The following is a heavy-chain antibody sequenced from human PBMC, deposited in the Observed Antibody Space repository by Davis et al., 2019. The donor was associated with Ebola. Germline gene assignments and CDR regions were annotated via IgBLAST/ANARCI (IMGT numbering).Heavy chain of an antibody. CDR1: GFTFSSYA. CDR3: AKTGGSSGWYQFDS. Sequence: GESLKISCAASGFTFSSYAMSWVRQAPGKGLEWVGRIRSKANSYATAYVASVKGRSTISRDDSKNTAYLQMNSLRAEDTAVYYCAKTGGSSGWYQFDSWGQGTLVTVSS. V-gene: IGHV3-73*01. D-gene: IGHD6-19*01. J-gene: IGHJ5*01. CDR2: IRSKANSYAT.